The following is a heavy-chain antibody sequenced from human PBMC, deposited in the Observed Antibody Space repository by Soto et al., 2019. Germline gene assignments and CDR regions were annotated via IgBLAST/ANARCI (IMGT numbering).Heavy chain of an antibody. CDR1: GFTFRTYG. Sequence: GGSLRLSCAASGFTFRTYGMHWVRQAPGKGLEWVANIFYDGISKYYADAVRGRFSVTRDNSKNTLDLQMTSLKEEDTAVYYCARDRQQWLTSSLDPWGQGTLVTVSS. CDR2: IFYDGISK. V-gene: IGHV3-33*01. D-gene: IGHD6-19*01. J-gene: IGHJ5*02. CDR3: ARDRQQWLTSSLDP.